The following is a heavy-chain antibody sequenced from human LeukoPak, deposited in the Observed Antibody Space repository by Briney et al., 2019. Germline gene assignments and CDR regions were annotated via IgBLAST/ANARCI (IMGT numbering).Heavy chain of an antibody. D-gene: IGHD1-1*01. V-gene: IGHV3-9*01. CDR3: AKDMRRYNWNDAIDY. Sequence: PGRSLRLSCAASGFTFDDYAMHWVRQGPGKGLEWVSGISWNSGSIGYADSVKGRFTISRDNAKNSLYLQMNSLRAEDTALYYCAKDMRRYNWNDAIDYWGQGTLVTVSS. CDR1: GFTFDDYA. J-gene: IGHJ4*02. CDR2: ISWNSGSI.